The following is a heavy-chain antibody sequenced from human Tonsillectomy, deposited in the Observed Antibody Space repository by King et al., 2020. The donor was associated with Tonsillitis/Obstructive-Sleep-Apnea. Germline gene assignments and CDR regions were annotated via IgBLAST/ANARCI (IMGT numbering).Heavy chain of an antibody. D-gene: IGHD5-12*01. Sequence: EVQLVQSGAEVREPGESLRISCKASGYRFTTYWISWVRQLPGKGLEWMGRIDPSDSQTNYSPSFQGHVTISSDNSITTAHLQWSSLKASDTARYYCTRHPPSGYGNDYWGQGTLVTVSS. CDR1: GYRFTTYW. J-gene: IGHJ4*02. V-gene: IGHV5-10-1*01. CDR2: IDPSDSQT. CDR3: TRHPPSGYGNDY.